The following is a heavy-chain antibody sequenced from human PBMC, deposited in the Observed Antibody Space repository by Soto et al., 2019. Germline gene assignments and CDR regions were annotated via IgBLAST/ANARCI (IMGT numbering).Heavy chain of an antibody. J-gene: IGHJ4*02. D-gene: IGHD3-10*01. Sequence: ASETLSLTCTASGGSISSYYWSWIRQPPGKGLEWIGYIYYSGSTNYNPSLKSRVTISVDTSKNQFSLKLSSVTAADTAVYYCARSGGVRGVKAYYFDYWGQGTLVTVSS. CDR3: ARSGGVRGVKAYYFDY. V-gene: IGHV4-59*01. CDR1: GGSISSYY. CDR2: IYYSGST.